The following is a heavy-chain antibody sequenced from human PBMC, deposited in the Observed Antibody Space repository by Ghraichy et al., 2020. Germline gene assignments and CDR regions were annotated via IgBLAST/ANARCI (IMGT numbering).Heavy chain of an antibody. D-gene: IGHD4-17*01. J-gene: IGHJ6*02. CDR2: IIPIFGTA. Sequence: SVKVSCKASGGTFSSYAISWVRQAPGQGLEWMGGIIPIFGTANYAQKFQGRVTITADESTSTAYMELSSLRSEDTAVYYCARSEWYGDYGDYYYGMDVWGQGTTVTVSS. CDR3: ARSEWYGDYGDYYYGMDV. CDR1: GGTFSSYA. V-gene: IGHV1-69*13.